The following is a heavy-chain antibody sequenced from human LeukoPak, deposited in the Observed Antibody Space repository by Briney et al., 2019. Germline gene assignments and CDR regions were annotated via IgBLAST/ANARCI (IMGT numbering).Heavy chain of an antibody. CDR2: ISAYNGNK. J-gene: IGHJ3*02. CDR1: GYTFTNYG. D-gene: IGHD6-6*01. V-gene: IGHV1-18*01. Sequence: GASVKVSCKASGYTFTNYGISWVGQPPGQGFNWMGWISAYNGNKVYAQELHGRVTMTTDTSTSTAYMELRSLRSDDTAVYYCARDRWSSSSSEGALDIWGQGTMVTVSS. CDR3: ARDRWSSSSSEGALDI.